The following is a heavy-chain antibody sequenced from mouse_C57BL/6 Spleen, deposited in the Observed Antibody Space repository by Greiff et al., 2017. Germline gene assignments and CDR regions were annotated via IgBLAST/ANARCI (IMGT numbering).Heavy chain of an antibody. D-gene: IGHD4-1*01. CDR3: ARVWDGFAY. CDR2: IHPNSGST. Sequence: VQLQQPGAELVKPGASVKLSCKASGYTFTSYWMHWVKQRPGQGLEWIGMIHPNSGSTNYNAKFKSKATLTVDKSSSTAYMQLSSLTSEDSAVYYCARVWDGFAYWGQGTLVTVSA. V-gene: IGHV1-64*01. J-gene: IGHJ3*01. CDR1: GYTFTSYW.